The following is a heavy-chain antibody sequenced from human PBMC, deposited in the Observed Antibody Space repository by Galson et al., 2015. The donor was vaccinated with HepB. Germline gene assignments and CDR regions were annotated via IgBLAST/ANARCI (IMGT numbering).Heavy chain of an antibody. J-gene: IGHJ4*02. V-gene: IGHV3-23*01. D-gene: IGHD4-17*01. Sequence: SLRLSCAAPGFTFSSYAMSWVRQAPGKGLEWVSAISGSGGSTYYADSVKGRFTISRDNSKNTLYLQMNSLRAEDTAVYYCAKINRVTTGGGHFDYWGQGTLVTVSS. CDR1: GFTFSSYA. CDR2: ISGSGGST. CDR3: AKINRVTTGGGHFDY.